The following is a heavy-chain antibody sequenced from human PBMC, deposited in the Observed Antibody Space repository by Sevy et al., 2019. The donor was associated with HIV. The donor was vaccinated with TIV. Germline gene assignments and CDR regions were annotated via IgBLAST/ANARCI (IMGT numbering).Heavy chain of an antibody. D-gene: IGHD2-2*01. CDR2: IKSKTDGGTT. V-gene: IGHV3-15*01. J-gene: IGHJ4*02. CDR1: GFTFSNAW. Sequence: HGESLRLSCAASGFTFSNAWMSWVRQAPGKGLEWVGRIKSKTDGGTTDYAAPVKGRFTISRDDSKNTLYLQMNSLKTEDTAVYYCTTGGARYCSSTSCYLFDYWGQGTLVTVSS. CDR3: TTGGARYCSSTSCYLFDY.